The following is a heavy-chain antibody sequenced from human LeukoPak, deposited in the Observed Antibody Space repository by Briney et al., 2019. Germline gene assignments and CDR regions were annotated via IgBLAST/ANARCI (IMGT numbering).Heavy chain of an antibody. CDR2: IYHSGST. CDR1: GYSISSGYY. J-gene: IGHJ4*02. D-gene: IGHD3-22*01. CDR3: ARGYYDSSGYSDLEFYPPDY. V-gene: IGHV4-38-2*02. Sequence: PSETLSLTCTVSGYSISSGYYWGWIRQPPGKGLEWIGSIYHSGSTYYNPSLKSRVTISVDTSKNQFSLKLSSVTAADTAVYYCARGYYDSSGYSDLEFYPPDYWGQGTLVTVSS.